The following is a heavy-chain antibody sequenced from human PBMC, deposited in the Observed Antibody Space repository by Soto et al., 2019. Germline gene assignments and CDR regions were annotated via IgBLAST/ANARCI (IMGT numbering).Heavy chain of an antibody. CDR3: AAEPRVYYYDSSGKGFDP. CDR2: TVVGSGNT. D-gene: IGHD3-22*01. Sequence: GASVKLSCKASGFTFTSSAVQWVRQARGQRLEWIGWTVVGSGNTNYAQKFQERVTITRDMSTSTAYMELSGLRSEDTAVYYCAAEPRVYYYDSSGKGFDPWGQGTLVTVSS. CDR1: GFTFTSSA. J-gene: IGHJ5*02. V-gene: IGHV1-58*01.